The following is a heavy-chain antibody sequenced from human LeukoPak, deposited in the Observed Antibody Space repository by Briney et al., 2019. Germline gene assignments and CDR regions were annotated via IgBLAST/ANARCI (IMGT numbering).Heavy chain of an antibody. CDR3: VRGTGY. CDR2: ISSNGGNT. J-gene: IGHJ4*02. V-gene: IGHV3-64D*06. CDR1: GLTFITYV. Sequence: GRSLRLSCLVSGLTFITYVMHWVRQPPVRGPEYVSGISSNGGNTYYADSVKGRFTISRDNSKNTLYLQMSSLRADDTAVYYCVRGTGYWGQGTLVTVS.